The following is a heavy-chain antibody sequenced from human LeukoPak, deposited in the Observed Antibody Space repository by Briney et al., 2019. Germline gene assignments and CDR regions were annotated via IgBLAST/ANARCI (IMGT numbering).Heavy chain of an antibody. J-gene: IGHJ4*02. D-gene: IGHD6-13*01. CDR1: GFTFSNYA. CDR3: AKTPLVSAAYFDY. CDR2: IRGSGSST. Sequence: GGSLRLSCAASGFTFSNYAMSWVRQAPGKGLGWVSGIRGSGSSTYNPDSVKGRFTISRDNSKNTLYLQMNSLRAEDTAVYYCAKTPLVSAAYFDYWGQGTLVTVSS. V-gene: IGHV3-23*01.